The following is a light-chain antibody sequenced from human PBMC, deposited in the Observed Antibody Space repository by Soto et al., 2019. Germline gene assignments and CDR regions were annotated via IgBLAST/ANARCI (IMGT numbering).Light chain of an antibody. CDR1: QNIRNY. Sequence: DIQMTQSPSSLSASVGDRVTITCRTSQNIRNYLSWYQLKPGKAPNLLIYSASNLQSAVPSRFSGSGSGTDFTLTISSLQPEDAATYYCQQYNSYMWTFGQGTKVDIK. CDR2: SAS. V-gene: IGKV1-39*01. J-gene: IGKJ1*01. CDR3: QQYNSYMWT.